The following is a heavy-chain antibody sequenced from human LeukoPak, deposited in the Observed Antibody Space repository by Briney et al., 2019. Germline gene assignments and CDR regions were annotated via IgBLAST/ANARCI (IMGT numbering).Heavy chain of an antibody. CDR3: ARLSGYGLHYYYYMDV. CDR2: IYYSGST. J-gene: IGHJ6*03. Sequence: SETLSLTCTVSGGSISSSSYYWGWIRQPPGKGLEWIGNIYYSGSTYYNPSLKSRLSISVDTSKNQFSLKLSSLTVADTAVYYCARLSGYGLHYYYYMDVWGKGTTVTVSS. CDR1: GGSISSSSYY. D-gene: IGHD5-12*01. V-gene: IGHV4-39*07.